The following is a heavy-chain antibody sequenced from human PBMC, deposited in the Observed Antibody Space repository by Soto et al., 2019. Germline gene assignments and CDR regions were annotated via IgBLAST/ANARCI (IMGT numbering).Heavy chain of an antibody. CDR2: IIPILGIA. V-gene: IGHV1-69*02. CDR3: ARVVGMTVTGALDP. J-gene: IGHJ5*02. D-gene: IGHD1-26*01. CDR1: GGTFSSYT. Sequence: QVQLVQSGAEVKKPGSSVKVSCKASGGTFSSYTISWVRQAPGQGLEWMGRIIPILGIANYAQKFQGRGTITADKSTSTAYMELSSLRSEDTAVYYCARVVGMTVTGALDPWGQGTLVTVSS.